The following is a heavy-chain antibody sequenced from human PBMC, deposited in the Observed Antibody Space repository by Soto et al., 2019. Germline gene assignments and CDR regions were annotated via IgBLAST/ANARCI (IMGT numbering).Heavy chain of an antibody. CDR2: IHYSGST. Sequence: SETLSLTCTVSGGSISSGDYYWSWIRQPPGKGLEWIGYIHYSGSTYYNPSLKSRVTISVDTSKNQFSLKLSSVTAADTAVYYCARWDGVWSAFDIWGQGTMVTVSS. D-gene: IGHD1-26*01. CDR3: ARWDGVWSAFDI. V-gene: IGHV4-30-4*01. J-gene: IGHJ3*02. CDR1: GGSISSGDYY.